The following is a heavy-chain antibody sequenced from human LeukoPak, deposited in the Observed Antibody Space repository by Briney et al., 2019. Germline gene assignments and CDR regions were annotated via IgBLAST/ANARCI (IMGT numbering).Heavy chain of an antibody. V-gene: IGHV4-34*01. Sequence: PSETLSLTCAVYGGSFSGYYWSWIRQPPGKGLEWIGEINHSGSTNYNPSLKSRVTISVDTSKDQFSLKLSSVTAADTAVYYCARGKGIAAAGRFDYWGQGTLVTVSS. D-gene: IGHD6-13*01. CDR3: ARGKGIAAAGRFDY. CDR1: GGSFSGYY. CDR2: INHSGST. J-gene: IGHJ4*02.